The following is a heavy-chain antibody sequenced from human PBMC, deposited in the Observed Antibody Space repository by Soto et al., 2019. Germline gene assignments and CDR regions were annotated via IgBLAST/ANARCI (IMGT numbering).Heavy chain of an antibody. Sequence: SETLSLTCAVYGGSFSGYYWSWIRQPPGKGLEWIGEINHSGSTNYNPSLKSRVTISVDTSKNQFSLKLSSVTAADTAVYYCARGPRGTGYYKRAFDIWCQGTMVTVSS. CDR3: ARGPRGTGYYKRAFDI. CDR1: GGSFSGYY. CDR2: INHSGST. D-gene: IGHD3-9*01. V-gene: IGHV4-34*01. J-gene: IGHJ3*02.